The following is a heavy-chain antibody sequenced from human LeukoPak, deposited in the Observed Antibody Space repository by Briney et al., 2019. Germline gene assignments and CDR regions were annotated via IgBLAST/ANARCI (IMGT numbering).Heavy chain of an antibody. J-gene: IGHJ3*02. D-gene: IGHD3-3*01. V-gene: IGHV4-34*01. CDR1: GGSFSGYY. Sequence: SETLSLTCAVYGGSFSGYYWSWIRQPPGKGLEWIGEINHSGSTNYNPSLKSRVTISVDTSKNQFSLKLSSVTAADTAAYYCARSGPLAFDIWGQGTMVTVSS. CDR2: INHSGST. CDR3: ARSGPLAFDI.